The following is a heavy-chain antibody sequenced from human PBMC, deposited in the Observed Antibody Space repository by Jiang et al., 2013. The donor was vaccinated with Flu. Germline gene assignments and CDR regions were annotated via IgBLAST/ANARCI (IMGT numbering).Heavy chain of an antibody. CDR1: A. Sequence: AMSWVRQAPGKGLEWVSAISGSGGSTYYADSVKGRFTISRDNSKNTLYLQMNSLRAEDTAVYYCAKVRDAGATTPYYFDYWGQGTLVTVSS. V-gene: IGHV3-23*01. D-gene: IGHD1-26*01. J-gene: IGHJ4*02. CDR3: AKVRDAGATTPYYFDY. CDR2: ISGSGGST.